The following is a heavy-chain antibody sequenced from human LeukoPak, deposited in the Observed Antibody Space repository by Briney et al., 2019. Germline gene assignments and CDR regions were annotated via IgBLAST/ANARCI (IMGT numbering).Heavy chain of an antibody. CDR2: ISGDGGGT. J-gene: IGHJ4*02. V-gene: IGHV3-23*01. D-gene: IGHD1/OR15-1a*01. Sequence: GGSLRLSCVAAGFTFSNWAITWVRQAPGMGLEWVSSISGDGGGTYYADSVKGRFTVSRDNSKNTLYLEINSLRVEDTAVYYCEEWAGSEEQTKSYFGPFYFCGQGTLVTVSS. CDR3: EEWAGSEEQTKSYFGPFYF. CDR1: GFTFSNWA.